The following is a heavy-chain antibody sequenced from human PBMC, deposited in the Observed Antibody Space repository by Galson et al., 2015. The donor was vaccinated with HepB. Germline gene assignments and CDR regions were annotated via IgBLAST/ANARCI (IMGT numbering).Heavy chain of an antibody. D-gene: IGHD3-22*01. Sequence: QSGAEVKKPGESLKISCKGSGYSFTSYWIGWVRQMPGKGLEWMGIIYPGDSDTRYSPSFQGQVTIPADKSISTAYLQWSSLKASDTAMYYCALSSSGYYLSQDFDYWGQGTLVTVSS. V-gene: IGHV5-51*01. CDR1: GYSFTSYW. J-gene: IGHJ4*02. CDR3: ALSSSGYYLSQDFDY. CDR2: IYPGDSDT.